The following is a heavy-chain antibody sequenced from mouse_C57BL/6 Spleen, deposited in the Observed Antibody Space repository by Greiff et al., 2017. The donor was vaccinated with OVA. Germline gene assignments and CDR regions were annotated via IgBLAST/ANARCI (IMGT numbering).Heavy chain of an antibody. CDR1: GFTFSDYG. CDR3: ARRGYGNYFDV. CDR2: ISNLAYSI. D-gene: IGHD2-1*01. Sequence: EVQLQESGGGLVQPGGSLKLSCAASGFTFSDYGMAWVRQAPRKGPEWVAFISNLAYSIYYADTVTGRFTISRENAKNTLYLEMSSLRSEDTAMYYCARRGYGNYFDVWGTGTTVTVSS. J-gene: IGHJ1*03. V-gene: IGHV5-15*01.